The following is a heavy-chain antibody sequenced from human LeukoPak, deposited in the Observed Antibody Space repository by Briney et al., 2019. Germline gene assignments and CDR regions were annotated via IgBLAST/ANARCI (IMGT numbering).Heavy chain of an antibody. Sequence: GGSLRLSCAASGFTFNTYAMNWVRQAPGKGLEWVSTISGSGDSTYYADSVKGRFTISRDNSKNTLYLQMNSLRAEDTAVYYCAKYPLRAIYCSSISCLFDYWGQGTLVTVSS. CDR1: GFTFNTYA. CDR3: AKYPLRAIYCSSISCLFDY. D-gene: IGHD2-2*01. J-gene: IGHJ4*02. CDR2: ISGSGDST. V-gene: IGHV3-23*01.